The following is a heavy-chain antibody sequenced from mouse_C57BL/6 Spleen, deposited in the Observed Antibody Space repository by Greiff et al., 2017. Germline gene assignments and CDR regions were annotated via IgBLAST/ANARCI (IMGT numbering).Heavy chain of an antibody. CDR1: GYAFSSSW. CDR3: ARRQLRYYAMDY. D-gene: IGHD3-2*02. CDR2: IYPGDGDT. V-gene: IGHV1-82*01. Sequence: QVQLKESGPELVKPGASVKISCKASGYAFSSSWMNWVKQRPGKGLEWIGRIYPGDGDTNYNGKFKGKATLTADKSSSTAYMQLSSLTSEDSAVYFCARRQLRYYAMDYWGQGTPVTVSS. J-gene: IGHJ4*01.